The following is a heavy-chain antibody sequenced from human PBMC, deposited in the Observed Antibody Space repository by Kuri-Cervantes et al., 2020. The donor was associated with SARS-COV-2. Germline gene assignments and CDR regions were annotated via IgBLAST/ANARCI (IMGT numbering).Heavy chain of an antibody. CDR2: IQYDGSNK. Sequence: GESLKISCAASGFTFSSYWMHWVRQAPGKGLEWVAFIQYDGSNKYYADSVKGRFTISRDNSKNTLYLQMNSLRAEDTAVYYCAKDVVSKKFSGWYYFDYWGQGTLVTVSS. V-gene: IGHV3-30*02. CDR3: AKDVVSKKFSGWYYFDY. CDR1: GFTFSSYW. D-gene: IGHD6-19*01. J-gene: IGHJ4*02.